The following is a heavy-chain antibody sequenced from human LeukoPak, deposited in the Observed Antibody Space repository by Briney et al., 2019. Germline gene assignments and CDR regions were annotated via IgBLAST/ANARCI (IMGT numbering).Heavy chain of an antibody. CDR1: GFTFSSYS. D-gene: IGHD6-13*01. CDR2: ISSSSSYI. V-gene: IGHV3-21*01. CDR3: ARFIAAAGRFDY. Sequence: GGSLRLSCAASGFTFSSYSMNWVRQAPGKGLEWVSSISSSSSYIYYADSVKGRFTISRDNAKNSLYLQTNSLRAEDTAVYYCARFIAAAGRFDYWGQGTLVTVSS. J-gene: IGHJ4*02.